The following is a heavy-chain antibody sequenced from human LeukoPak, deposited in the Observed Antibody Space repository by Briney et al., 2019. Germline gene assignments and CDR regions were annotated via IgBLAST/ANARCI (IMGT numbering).Heavy chain of an antibody. CDR2: IKQDGSEK. Sequence: GGSLRLSCAASGFTFSSYWMSWVRQAPGKGLEWVANIKQDGSEKYYVDSVKGRFTISRDNAKNSLYLQMNSLRAEDTAVYYCARDGGYVNFDCWGQGTLVTVSP. D-gene: IGHD5-12*01. J-gene: IGHJ4*02. CDR3: ARDGGYVNFDC. V-gene: IGHV3-7*03. CDR1: GFTFSSYW.